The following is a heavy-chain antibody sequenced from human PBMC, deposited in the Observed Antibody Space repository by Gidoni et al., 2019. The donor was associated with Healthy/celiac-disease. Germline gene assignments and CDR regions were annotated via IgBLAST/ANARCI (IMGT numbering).Heavy chain of an antibody. D-gene: IGHD5-12*01. CDR3: GRDQYRPGGGFDY. V-gene: IGHV3-7*01. Sequence: NIKQDGSEKYYVDSVKGRFTISRDNAKNSLYLQMNSLRAEDTAVYYCGRDQYRPGGGFDYWGQGTLVTVSS. CDR2: IKQDGSEK. J-gene: IGHJ4*02.